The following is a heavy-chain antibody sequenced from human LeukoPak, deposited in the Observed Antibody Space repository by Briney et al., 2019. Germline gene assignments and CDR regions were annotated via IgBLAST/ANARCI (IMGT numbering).Heavy chain of an antibody. V-gene: IGHV2-5*02. CDR2: IYGDNEK. Sequence: SGPTLLKPTQTLTLTCSFSGFSLPTHRDGVGWIRQPPGKGLEWLALIYGDNEKRYSPSLKTRFTITKDGSKNQVVFTMTNMDPVDTATYFCAHFAYNSGWNSFDSWGQGTLVTVSS. CDR3: AHFAYNSGWNSFDS. D-gene: IGHD3-22*01. CDR1: GFSLPTHRDG. J-gene: IGHJ5*01.